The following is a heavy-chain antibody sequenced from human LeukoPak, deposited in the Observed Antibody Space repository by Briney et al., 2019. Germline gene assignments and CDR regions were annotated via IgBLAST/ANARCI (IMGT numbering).Heavy chain of an antibody. CDR1: GFTFSNAW. D-gene: IGHD3-16*02. J-gene: IGHJ4*02. CDR2: IKSKYDGETI. Sequence: GGSLRLSCAASGFTFSNAWMTWVRQAPGKGLEWVGRIKSKYDGETIDYAAPVKGRFTNSRDDSKNTLYLQMNSLKTEDTAVYYCTTDLFGAIAPYWGQGTLVTVSS. V-gene: IGHV3-15*01. CDR3: TTDLFGAIAPY.